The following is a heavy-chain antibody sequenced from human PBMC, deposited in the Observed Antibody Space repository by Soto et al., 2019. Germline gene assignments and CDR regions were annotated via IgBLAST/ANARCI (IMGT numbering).Heavy chain of an antibody. Sequence: GASVKVSCKASGYSFSDYHIHWVRHAPGQGLEWLGRINPKSGGTSSAQKFQGWVTMTRDTSISTAYMELTRLRSDDTAVYFCARGHSTDCSNGVCSFFYNHEMDVWGQGTTVTVSS. V-gene: IGHV1-2*04. CDR1: GYSFSDYH. J-gene: IGHJ6*02. D-gene: IGHD2-8*01. CDR2: INPKSGGT. CDR3: ARGHSTDCSNGVCSFFYNHEMDV.